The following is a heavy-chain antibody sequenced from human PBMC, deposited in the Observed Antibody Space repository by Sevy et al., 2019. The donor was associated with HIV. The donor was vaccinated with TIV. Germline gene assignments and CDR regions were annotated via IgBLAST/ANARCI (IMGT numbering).Heavy chain of an antibody. J-gene: IGHJ4*02. D-gene: IGHD6-19*01. CDR2: INHTGST. CDR3: ARYRVAGNSDY. CDR1: GGSFGGYY. V-gene: IGHV4-34*01. Sequence: SETLSLTCAVYGGSFGGYYWSWIRQPPGKGLEWIGEINHTGSTNYNPSLKSRVTISVDTSKIQFSLKLSSVTAADTAVYYCARYRVAGNSDYWGQGTLVTVSS.